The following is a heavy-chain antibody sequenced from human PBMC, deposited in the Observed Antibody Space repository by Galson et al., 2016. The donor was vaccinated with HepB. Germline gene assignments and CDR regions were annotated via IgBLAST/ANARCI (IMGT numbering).Heavy chain of an antibody. CDR3: ARDGPNKLTWGGRYCYYGMDV. J-gene: IGHJ6*02. CDR1: GFTSSGYA. D-gene: IGHD3-10*01. CDR2: ISYDGSNK. V-gene: IGHV3-30*04. Sequence: SLRLSCAASGFTSSGYAMHWVRQAPGTGLEWVAVISYDGSNKYYADSVKGRFIISRDNSKNTLYLQMNSLRAEDMAVYYCARDGPNKLTWGGRYCYYGMDVWGQGTTVTVSS.